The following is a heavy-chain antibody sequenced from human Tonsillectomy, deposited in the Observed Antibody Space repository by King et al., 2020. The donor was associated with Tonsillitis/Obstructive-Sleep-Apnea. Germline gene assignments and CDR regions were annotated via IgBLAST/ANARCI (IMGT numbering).Heavy chain of an antibody. Sequence: VQLVESGGGLVQPGGSLRLSCVASGFTFSSYAMNWVRQAPGKGLEWVSYISSSGTTIYYADSVKGRFTISRDNGKNSLYLQMNSLRDEDTAVYYCARRGAPNNVVVPSGRFDPWGQGTLVTVSS. V-gene: IGHV3-48*02. CDR1: GFTFSSYA. J-gene: IGHJ5*02. CDR2: ISSSGTTI. D-gene: IGHD2-2*01. CDR3: ARRGAPNNVVVPSGRFDP.